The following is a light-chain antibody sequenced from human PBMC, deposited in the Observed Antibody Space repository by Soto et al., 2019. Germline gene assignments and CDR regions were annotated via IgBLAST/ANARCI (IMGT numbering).Light chain of an antibody. J-gene: IGKJ4*01. CDR1: QSISSW. CDR2: DAS. Sequence: DIRMNQSPSTLSSNVGDRVTITCRASQSISSWLVWYQQKPGKAPKLLIYDASSLESGVPSRFSGSGSGTEFTLTISSLQPDDFATYYCPQYNSYPLTSGGGTKVDI. CDR3: PQYNSYPLT. V-gene: IGKV1-5*01.